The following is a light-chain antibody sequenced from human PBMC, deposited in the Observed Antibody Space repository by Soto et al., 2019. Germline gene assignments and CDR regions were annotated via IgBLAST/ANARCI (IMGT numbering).Light chain of an antibody. CDR3: QAWDSSTVI. CDR1: KLGDTY. V-gene: IGLV3-1*01. Sequence: SYELTQPPSVSVSPGQTASITCSGDKLGDTYACWYQQKPGQSPVLVIYEDRKRPSGIPERFSGSNSGNTATLTISGTQAMDEADYYCQAWDSSTVIFGGGTKVTVL. J-gene: IGLJ2*01. CDR2: EDR.